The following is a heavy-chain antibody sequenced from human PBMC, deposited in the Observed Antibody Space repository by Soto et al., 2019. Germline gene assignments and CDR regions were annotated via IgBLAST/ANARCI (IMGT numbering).Heavy chain of an antibody. V-gene: IGHV4-39*01. D-gene: IGHD3-22*01. CDR2: FYYSWST. J-gene: IGHJ4*02. CDR3: ARQSYDSSDYFDY. Sequence: SETLSLTCTVSGDSISSSSYYWGWIRQPPVKGLVCFGSFYYSWSTYYNPSLKSRVTISVDTSRIHFSLNLISVTAADTAVYYCARQSYDSSDYFDYWGQGTLVTVSS. CDR1: GDSISSSSYY.